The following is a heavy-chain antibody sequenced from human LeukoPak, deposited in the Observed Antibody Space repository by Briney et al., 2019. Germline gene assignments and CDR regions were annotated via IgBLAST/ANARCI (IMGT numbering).Heavy chain of an antibody. D-gene: IGHD4-17*01. V-gene: IGHV3-23*01. CDR2: ISSSGGST. CDR1: GFTFSSYC. J-gene: IGHJ5*02. CDR3: AKDGEYGDFEGFDP. Sequence: QPGGSLRLSCAASGFTFSSYCMSWVRQAPGKGLEWVSGISSSGGSTYYADSVKGRFAISRDNSKNTLYLQMNSLRAEDTAVYYCAKDGEYGDFEGFDPWGQGTLVTVSS.